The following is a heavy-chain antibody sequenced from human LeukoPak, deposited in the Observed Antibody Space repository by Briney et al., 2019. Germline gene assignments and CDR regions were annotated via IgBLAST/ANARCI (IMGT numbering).Heavy chain of an antibody. CDR1: GFTFSRYW. D-gene: IGHD4-23*01. Sequence: GGSLRLSCAPSGFTFSRYWMNWVRQAPGKGRVWVSRIASDGSSTNYADSVKGRFSISRDNAKNTLYLQMNSLRVEDTAVYYCARGRPHGNDYWGQGTLVTVSS. CDR3: ARGRPHGNDY. J-gene: IGHJ4*02. CDR2: IASDGSST. V-gene: IGHV3-74*01.